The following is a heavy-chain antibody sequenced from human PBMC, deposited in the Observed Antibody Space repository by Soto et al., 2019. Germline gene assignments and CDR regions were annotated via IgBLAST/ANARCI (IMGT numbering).Heavy chain of an antibody. J-gene: IGHJ4*02. V-gene: IGHV4-39*07. CDR3: ARRIQLWTYYFDY. CDR2: VYYSGST. Sequence: SETLSLTCTVSGDSISSSNYHWGWIRQPPGKGLEWIGSVYYSGSTYYNPSLKSRVTISVDTSKSQFSLKLSSVTAADTAVYYCARRIQLWTYYFDYWGQGTLVTVSS. D-gene: IGHD5-18*01. CDR1: GDSISSSNYH.